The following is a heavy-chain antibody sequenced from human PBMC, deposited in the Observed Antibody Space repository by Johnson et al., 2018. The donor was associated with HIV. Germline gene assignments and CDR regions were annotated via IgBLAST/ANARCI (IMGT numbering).Heavy chain of an antibody. CDR1: GFSFSDYY. J-gene: IGHJ3*02. CDR3: ARASDAFDI. V-gene: IGHV3-15*01. Sequence: VQLVESGGGLVTPGGSLRLSCAASGFSFSDYYMTWIRQAPGKGLEWVGRIKSKTDGGTTDYAAPVKGRFTISRDDSKNSLYLQMNSLRAGDTAVYYCARASDAFDIWGQGTMVTVSS. CDR2: IKSKTDGGTT.